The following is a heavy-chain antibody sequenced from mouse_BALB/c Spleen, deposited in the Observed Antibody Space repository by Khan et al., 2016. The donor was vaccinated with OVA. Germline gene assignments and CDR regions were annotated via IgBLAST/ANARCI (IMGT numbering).Heavy chain of an antibody. D-gene: IGHD1-1*01. CDR1: GYSITSDYA. CDR3: VRSYYGSSYGAMDY. J-gene: IGHJ4*01. V-gene: IGHV3-2*02. Sequence: EVQLQESGPGLVKPSQSLSLTCTVTGYSITSDYAWNWIRQFPGNKLEWMGYISYSGSTSYNPSLKSRISITRDTSKNQFFLQLNSVTTEDTATYYCVRSYYGSSYGAMDYWGQGTSVTVSS. CDR2: ISYSGST.